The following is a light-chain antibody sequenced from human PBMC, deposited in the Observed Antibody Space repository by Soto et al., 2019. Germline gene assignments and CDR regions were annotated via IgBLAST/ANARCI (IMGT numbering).Light chain of an antibody. CDR2: GAS. V-gene: IGKV3-20*01. CDR1: QCVSSSY. CDR3: QRESSASLT. J-gene: IGKJ4*01. Sequence: EIVLTQSPGTLSLSPWERATLSCRASQCVSSSYLAWYQLKPGQAPRHLIYGASSMATGVPDRCSRSGSGTDVTLAISSLEPEDFSVYYCQRESSASLTFGGGTKLELK.